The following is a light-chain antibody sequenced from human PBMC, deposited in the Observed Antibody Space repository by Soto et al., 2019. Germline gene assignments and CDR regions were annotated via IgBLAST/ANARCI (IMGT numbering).Light chain of an antibody. CDR2: DVS. CDR1: QSVDSY. V-gene: IGKV3-11*01. Sequence: EIVLTQSPATLSVSPGESATLSCRASQSVDSYLEWYQQKAGQAPSLLMYDVSNRATGIPARFSGSGSGTEFTLTISSVEPEDFAVYYCQQRRNWPPTFGGGTKVEIK. CDR3: QQRRNWPPT. J-gene: IGKJ4*01.